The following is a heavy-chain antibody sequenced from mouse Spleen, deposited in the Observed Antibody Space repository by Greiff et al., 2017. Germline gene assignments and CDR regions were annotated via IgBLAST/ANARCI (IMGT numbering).Heavy chain of an antibody. Sequence: VQLKQSGPELVKPGASVKISCKASGYTFTDYYMNWVKQSHGKSLEWIGDINPNNGGTSYNQKFKGKATLTVDKSSSTAYMELRSLTSEDSAVYYCARRDYYYGSFYAMDYWGQGTSVTVSS. J-gene: IGHJ4*01. CDR2: INPNNGGT. D-gene: IGHD1-1*01. V-gene: IGHV1-26*01. CDR3: ARRDYYYGSFYAMDY. CDR1: GYTFTDYY.